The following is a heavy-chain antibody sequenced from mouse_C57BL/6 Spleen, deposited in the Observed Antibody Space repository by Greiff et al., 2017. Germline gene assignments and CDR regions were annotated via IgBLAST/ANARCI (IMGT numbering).Heavy chain of an antibody. J-gene: IGHJ1*03. CDR3: ARSCYYSYDV. CDR2: ISSGSSTI. CDR1: GFTFSDYG. Sequence: DVQLVESGGGLVKPGGSLKLSCAASGFTFSDYGMHWVRQAPEKGLEWVAYISSGSSTIYYADTVKGRFTISRDNAKNTLFLQMTSLRSEDTAMDYCARSCYYSYDVWGTGTTVTVSS. V-gene: IGHV5-17*01. D-gene: IGHD1-2*01.